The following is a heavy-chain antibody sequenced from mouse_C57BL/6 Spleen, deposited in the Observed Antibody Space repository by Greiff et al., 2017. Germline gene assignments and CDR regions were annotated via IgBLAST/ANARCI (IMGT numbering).Heavy chain of an antibody. CDR1: GFTFSSYT. Sequence: EVQLQESGGGLVKPGGSLKLSCAASGFTFSSYTMSWVRQIPEKRLEWVATISGGGGNTYYPDSVKGRFTISRDNAKNTLYLQMSSLRSEDTALYYCARRTRYYFDYWGQGTTLTVSS. V-gene: IGHV5-9*01. CDR3: ARRTRYYFDY. CDR2: ISGGGGNT. J-gene: IGHJ2*01.